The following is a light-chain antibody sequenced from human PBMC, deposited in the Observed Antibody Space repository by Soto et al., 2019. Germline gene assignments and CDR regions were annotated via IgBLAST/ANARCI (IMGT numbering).Light chain of an antibody. V-gene: IGLV2-23*01. CDR2: EGS. CDR1: SSDVGSYTL. J-gene: IGLJ1*01. Sequence: QSALTQPASVSGSPGQSITISCTGTSSDVGSYTLVSWYQQHPRKAPKLMIYEGSKRPSGVSNRFSGSKSGNTASLTISGLQAEDEADYYCCSYAGSSTFYVFGTGTKVTVL. CDR3: CSYAGSSTFYV.